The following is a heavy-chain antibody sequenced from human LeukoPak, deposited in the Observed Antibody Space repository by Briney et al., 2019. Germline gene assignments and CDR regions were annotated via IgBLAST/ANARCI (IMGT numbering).Heavy chain of an antibody. D-gene: IGHD6-13*01. V-gene: IGHV4-4*07. J-gene: IGHJ2*01. CDR1: GGSISSYY. CDR2: IDTSGNT. Sequence: PSETLSLTCTVSGGSISSYYWSWIRQPAGKGLEWIGRIDTSGNTNYKPSLKSRVTMSVDTSKNQFSLKLNSVTVADTAVYYCARVSSSWYQDWYFDLWGRGTLVTVSS. CDR3: ARVSSSWYQDWYFDL.